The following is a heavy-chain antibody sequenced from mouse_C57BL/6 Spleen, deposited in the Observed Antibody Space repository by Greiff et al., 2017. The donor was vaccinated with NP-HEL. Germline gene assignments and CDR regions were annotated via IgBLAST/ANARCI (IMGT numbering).Heavy chain of an antibody. CDR3: ARVYDGYLDY. J-gene: IGHJ2*01. CDR1: GFTFSDYG. D-gene: IGHD2-3*01. CDR2: ISSGSSTI. V-gene: IGHV5-17*01. Sequence: VQLQQSGGGLVKPGGSLKLSCAASGFTFSDYGMHWVRQAPEKGLEWVAYISSGSSTIYYADTVKGRFTISRDNAKNTLFLQMTSLRSEDTAIYYCARVYDGYLDYWGQGTTLTVSS.